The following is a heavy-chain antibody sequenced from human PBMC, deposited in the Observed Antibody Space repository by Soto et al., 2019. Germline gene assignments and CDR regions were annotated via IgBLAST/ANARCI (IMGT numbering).Heavy chain of an antibody. CDR2: VSYDGSKQ. V-gene: IGHV3-30-3*01. Sequence: QVQLVESGGGVVQPGRSLRVSCAASGFTFSNYAMHWVRQAPGKGLEWVAVVSYDGSKQFYADSVEGRFTISRDSSKSTLYLHMDKLRDEDTDVYYCARDRVYYYDNSGYYNFDYWGQGTLVTVSS. CDR3: ARDRVYYYDNSGYYNFDY. J-gene: IGHJ4*02. D-gene: IGHD3-22*01. CDR1: GFTFSNYA.